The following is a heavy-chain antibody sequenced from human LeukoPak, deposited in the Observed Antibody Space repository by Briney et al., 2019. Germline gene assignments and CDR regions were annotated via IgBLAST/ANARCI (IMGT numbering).Heavy chain of an antibody. CDR1: GYTFTSYA. Sequence: ASVKVSCKASGYTFTSYAMHWVRQAPGQRLEWMGWINAGNGNTKYSQKFQGRVTITRDTSASTAYMELSSLRSEDTAVYYCARDLHIAARLRLGYWGQGTLVTVSS. V-gene: IGHV1-3*01. CDR3: ARDLHIAARLRLGY. D-gene: IGHD6-6*01. CDR2: INAGNGNT. J-gene: IGHJ4*02.